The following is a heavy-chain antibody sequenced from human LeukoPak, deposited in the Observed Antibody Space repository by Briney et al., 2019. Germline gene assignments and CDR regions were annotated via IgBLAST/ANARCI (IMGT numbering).Heavy chain of an antibody. V-gene: IGHV3-23*01. D-gene: IGHD3-22*01. CDR2: FSGSGVST. Sequence: GGSLRLSCAASGFTFSSYAMHWVRQAPGKGLEWVSAFSGSGVSTHYADSVKGRFTISRDNSKNTLYLQMNNLRAEDTAVFYCAIGGSGYYESSGSYAFSPALRDARDAAKPTGGAFDIWGQGTVVTVSS. J-gene: IGHJ3*02. CDR1: GFTFSSYA. CDR3: AIGGSGYYESSGSYAFSPALRDARDAAKPTGGAFDI.